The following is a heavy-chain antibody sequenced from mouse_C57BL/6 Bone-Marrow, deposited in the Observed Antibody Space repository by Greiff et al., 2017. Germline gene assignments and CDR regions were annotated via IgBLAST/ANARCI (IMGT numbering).Heavy chain of an antibody. CDR3: AITTVVATRFAY. J-gene: IGHJ3*01. V-gene: IGHV1-18*01. Sequence: VQLKESGPELVKPGASVKIPCKASGYTFTDYNMDWVKQSHGKSLEWIGDINPNNGGTIYNQKFKGKATLTVDKSSSTAYMELRSLTSEDTAGYYCAITTVVATRFAYWGQGTLVTVSA. CDR1: GYTFTDYN. CDR2: INPNNGGT. D-gene: IGHD1-1*01.